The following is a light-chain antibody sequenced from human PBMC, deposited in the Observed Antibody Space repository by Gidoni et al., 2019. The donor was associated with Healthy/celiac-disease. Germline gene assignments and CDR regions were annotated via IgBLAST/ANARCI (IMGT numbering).Light chain of an antibody. Sequence: QSALTQPRSVSGSPGHSVTISCTGTSSDVGGYNYVSWYQQHPGKAPKLMIYDVSKRPSGVPDRFSGSKSGNTASLTISGLQAEDEADYYCCSYAGSYTFVVFGTGTKVTVL. CDR1: SSDVGGYNY. CDR3: CSYAGSYTFVV. V-gene: IGLV2-11*01. J-gene: IGLJ1*01. CDR2: DVS.